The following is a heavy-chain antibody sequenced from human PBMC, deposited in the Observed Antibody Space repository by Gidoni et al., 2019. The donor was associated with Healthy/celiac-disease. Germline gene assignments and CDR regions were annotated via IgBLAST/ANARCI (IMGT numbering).Heavy chain of an antibody. D-gene: IGHD3-3*01. CDR2: ISSNGGST. V-gene: IGHV3-64*02. CDR3: ARGSGDFWSGPHYYYGMDV. CDR1: GFTFTSYA. Sequence: EVQLVESGEGLVQPGGSLRLSCAASGFTFTSYAMHWVRQAPGKGLEYVSAISSNGGSTYYADSVKGRFTISRDNSKNTLYLQMGSLRAEDMAVYYCARGSGDFWSGPHYYYGMDVWGQGTTVTVSS. J-gene: IGHJ6*02.